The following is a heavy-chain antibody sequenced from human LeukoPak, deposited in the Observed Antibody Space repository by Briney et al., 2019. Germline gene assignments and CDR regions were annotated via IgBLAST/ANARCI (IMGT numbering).Heavy chain of an antibody. CDR2: ISGSGGST. V-gene: IGHV3-23*01. D-gene: IGHD5-18*01. J-gene: IGHJ4*02. CDR1: GFIFSSYA. CDR3: AKRKGYSYGTDFDY. Sequence: PGASLRLSCAASGFIFSSYAMSWVRQAPGKGLEWVSAISGSGGSTYYADSVKGRFTISRDNSKDTLYLQMNSLRAEDTAVYYCAKRKGYSYGTDFDYWGQGTLVTVSS.